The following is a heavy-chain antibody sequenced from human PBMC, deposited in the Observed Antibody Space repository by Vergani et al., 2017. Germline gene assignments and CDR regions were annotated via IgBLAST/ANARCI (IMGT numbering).Heavy chain of an antibody. D-gene: IGHD3-16*01. J-gene: IGHJ3*02. CDR2: VFHSGSA. V-gene: IGHV4-38-2*02. CDR3: ARQFWVSQGVGAFET. Sequence: QVQLQESGPGLVKPSETLSLTCSVSVDSISRGYYWGWIRQPPGKGLEWIATVFHSGSAYYNPSLRRRVTISVETSKNQFSLRLTTLTAADTAVYYCARQFWVSQGVGAFETWGRGTEVSVSS. CDR1: VDSISRGYY.